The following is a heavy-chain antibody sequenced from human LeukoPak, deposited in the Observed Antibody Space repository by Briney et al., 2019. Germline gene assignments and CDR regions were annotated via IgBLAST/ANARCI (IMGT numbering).Heavy chain of an antibody. CDR2: FDPEDDET. CDR3: ATDPRTSPDDSSGYYLGY. CDR1: GYTLTELS. Sequence: GASVKVSCKVSGYTLTELSMHWVRQAPGKGLEWMGGFDPEDDETIYAQKFQGRVTMTEDTSTDTAYMELSSLRSEDTAVYYCATDPRTSPDDSSGYYLGYWGQGTLVTVSS. J-gene: IGHJ4*02. D-gene: IGHD3-22*01. V-gene: IGHV1-24*01.